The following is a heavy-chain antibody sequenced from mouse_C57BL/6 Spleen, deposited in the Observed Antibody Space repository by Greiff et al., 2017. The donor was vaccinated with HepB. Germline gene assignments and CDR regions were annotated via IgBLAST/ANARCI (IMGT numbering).Heavy chain of an antibody. CDR3: TRSDYGSSYDAMDY. CDR1: GYTFTSYW. V-gene: IGHV1-5*01. Sequence: VQLQQSGTVLARPGASVKISCKTSGYTFTSYWMHWVKQRPGQGLEWIGAIYPGNSDTSYNQKFKGKAKLTAVTSASTAYMELSSLTNEDSAVYYCTRSDYGSSYDAMDYWGQGTSVTVSS. CDR2: IYPGNSDT. D-gene: IGHD1-1*01. J-gene: IGHJ4*01.